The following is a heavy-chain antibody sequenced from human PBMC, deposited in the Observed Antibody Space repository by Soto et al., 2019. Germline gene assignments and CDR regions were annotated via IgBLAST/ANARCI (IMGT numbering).Heavy chain of an antibody. Sequence: QVQLVESGGGVVQPGRSLRLSCAASGFTVSSYGMHWVRQAPGKGLEWVAVISYDASNKYYTDSVKGRFTISRDNSKNTLYLQMNSLRAEDTAVYYCAKRYYDILTGYYMDFDYWGQGTLVTVSS. CDR2: ISYDASNK. D-gene: IGHD3-9*01. J-gene: IGHJ4*02. V-gene: IGHV3-30*18. CDR1: GFTVSSYG. CDR3: AKRYYDILTGYYMDFDY.